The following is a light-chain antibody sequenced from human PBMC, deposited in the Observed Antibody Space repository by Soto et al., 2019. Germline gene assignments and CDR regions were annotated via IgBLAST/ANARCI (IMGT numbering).Light chain of an antibody. CDR1: QSVSSN. CDR2: GAS. Sequence: EIVMTQSPATLSVSPGERATLSCRASQSVSSNFAWYQQKPGRAPRLRIYGASTSATGIPARFSGSGSGAEYTLTNSSLQSEDFADYYGQHYNYFQLTFGGGTKVEIK. V-gene: IGKV3-15*01. J-gene: IGKJ4*02. CDR3: QHYNYFQLT.